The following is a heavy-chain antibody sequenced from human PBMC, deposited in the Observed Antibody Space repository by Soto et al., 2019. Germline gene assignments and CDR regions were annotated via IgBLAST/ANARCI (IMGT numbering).Heavy chain of an antibody. CDR3: ARAQRIQLWASGMDV. J-gene: IGHJ6*02. Sequence: GASVKVSCKASGGTLSSYGISWVRQAPGQGLEWMGGIIPVFGTVNYAQKFQGRVTITADESTTTAYMELRSLRPEDAAVYYCARAQRIQLWASGMDVWGQGTTVTVSS. CDR1: GGTLSSYG. V-gene: IGHV1-69*13. D-gene: IGHD5-18*01. CDR2: IIPVFGTV.